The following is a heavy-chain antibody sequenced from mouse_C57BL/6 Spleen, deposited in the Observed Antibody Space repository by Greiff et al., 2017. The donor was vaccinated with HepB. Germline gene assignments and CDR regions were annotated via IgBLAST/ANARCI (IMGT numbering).Heavy chain of an antibody. Sequence: QVQLKQPGAELVKPGASVKLSCKASGYTFTSYWMHWVKQRPGQGLEWIGMIHPNSGSTNYNEKFKSKATLTVDNSSSTAYMQLSSLTSEDSAVYYCARSMGLRGAMDYWGQGTSVTVSS. CDR3: ARSMGLRGAMDY. CDR2: IHPNSGST. D-gene: IGHD2-4*01. CDR1: GYTFTSYW. J-gene: IGHJ4*01. V-gene: IGHV1-64*01.